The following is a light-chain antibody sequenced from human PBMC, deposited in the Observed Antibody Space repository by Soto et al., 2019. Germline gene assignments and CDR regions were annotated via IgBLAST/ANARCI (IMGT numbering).Light chain of an antibody. J-gene: IGKJ2*02. V-gene: IGKV1-39*01. CDR1: QSISNY. CDR3: QQTYSTPPCT. CDR2: AAS. Sequence: DIXMTXXXXXLSXXVXDXVTITCRASQSISNYLNWYQQKPGKAPKLLIYAASSLXSGVPSRXXXXXXXXXXXXXXSSLQPEDFATYYCQQTYSTPPCTFGQGTKL.